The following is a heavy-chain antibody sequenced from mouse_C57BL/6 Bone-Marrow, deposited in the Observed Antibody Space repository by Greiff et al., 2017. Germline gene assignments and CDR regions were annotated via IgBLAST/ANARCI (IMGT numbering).Heavy chain of an antibody. D-gene: IGHD3-2*02. CDR3: AKLDSSVHFDY. J-gene: IGHJ2*01. CDR1: GYTFTSYG. V-gene: IGHV1-81*01. CDR2: IYPRSGNP. Sequence: QVQLQQSGAELARPGASVKLSCKASGYTFTSYGISWVKQRTGQGLEWIGEIYPRSGNPYYNEKFKGKATLTADKSSSTAYMELRSLTSEDSSVYVCAKLDSSVHFDYWGQGTTLTVSS.